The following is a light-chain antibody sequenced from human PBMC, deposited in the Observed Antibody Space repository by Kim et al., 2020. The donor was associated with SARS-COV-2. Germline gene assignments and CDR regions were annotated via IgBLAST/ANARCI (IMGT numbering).Light chain of an antibody. Sequence: QSVLTQPASVSGSPGQSITISCTGTSSDVGGHNYVSWYQQHPHKVPAVIIYDVGKRPSGVSNRFSGSKSGNMASLTISGLQAEDEADYYCSSYTSSNTYVFGTGTKVTVL. CDR2: DVG. CDR1: SSDVGGHNY. J-gene: IGLJ1*01. CDR3: SSYTSSNTYV. V-gene: IGLV2-14*01.